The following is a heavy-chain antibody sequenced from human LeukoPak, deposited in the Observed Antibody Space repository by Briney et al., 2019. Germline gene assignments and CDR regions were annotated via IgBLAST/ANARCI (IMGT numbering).Heavy chain of an antibody. J-gene: IGHJ4*02. CDR2: ISSTSRFV. D-gene: IGHD5-12*01. CDR3: ARDNGGYVIDY. Sequence: PGGSLRLSCAASGFIFSDYSMNWVRQAPGKGLEWVSYISSTSRFVYYADSVKGRFTISRDNSKNTLYLQMNSLRAEDTAVYYCARDNGGYVIDYWGQGTLVTVSS. CDR1: GFIFSDYS. V-gene: IGHV3-21*01.